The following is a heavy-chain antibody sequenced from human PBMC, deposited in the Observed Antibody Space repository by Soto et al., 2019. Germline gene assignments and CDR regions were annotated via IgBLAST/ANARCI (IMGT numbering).Heavy chain of an antibody. CDR2: IMYDGSEK. J-gene: IGHJ4*02. CDR1: GFTFSDYW. CDR3: ARDGVAPGLYFDH. Sequence: GGSLRLSCAASGFTFSDYWMNWVRQAPGKGLEWVASIMYDGSEKTHAGSVEGRFTISRDNAKNSVYLQMASLRAEDSAVYYCARDGVAPGLYFDHWGQGSPVTVSS. D-gene: IGHD3-3*01. V-gene: IGHV3-7*05.